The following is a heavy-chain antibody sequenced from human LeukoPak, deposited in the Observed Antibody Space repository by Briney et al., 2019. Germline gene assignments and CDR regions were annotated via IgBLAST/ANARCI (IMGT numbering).Heavy chain of an antibody. Sequence: SETLSLTCTASGDSISSYYWSWIRQPPGKGLEWIGYIYYSGSTNYNPSLKSRVTISVDTSKNQFSLKLSSVTAADTAVYYCARAVAAHHHFDYWGQGTLVTVSS. CDR1: GDSISSYY. D-gene: IGHD6-6*01. CDR3: ARAVAAHHHFDY. J-gene: IGHJ4*02. CDR2: IYYSGST. V-gene: IGHV4-59*01.